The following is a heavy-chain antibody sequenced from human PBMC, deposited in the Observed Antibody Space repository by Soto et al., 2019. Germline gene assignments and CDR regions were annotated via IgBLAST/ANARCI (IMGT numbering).Heavy chain of an antibody. CDR1: GFSLSNARMG. CDR3: ARILGSSYYYGSGSYSYYYYGMDV. D-gene: IGHD3-10*01. V-gene: IGHV2-26*01. Sequence: KESGPVLVKPTETLTLTCTVSGFSLSNARMGVSWIRQPPGKALEWLAHIFSNDEKSYSTSLKSRLTISKDTSKSQVVLTMTNMDPVDTATYYCARILGSSYYYGSGSYSYYYYGMDVWGQGTTVTVSS. CDR2: IFSNDEK. J-gene: IGHJ6*02.